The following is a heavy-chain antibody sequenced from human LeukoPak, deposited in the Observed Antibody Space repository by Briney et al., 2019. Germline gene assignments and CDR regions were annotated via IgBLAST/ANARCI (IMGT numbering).Heavy chain of an antibody. J-gene: IGHJ4*02. Sequence: GGSLRLSCAASGFTFSSYWMHWVRQAPGKGLVWVSRINIDGSTSNYADSVKGRFTISRDNAKNAVYLQMSSLRVEDTAVYYCARASGLANPPFAYWGQGTLVTVSS. CDR1: GFTFSSYW. CDR2: INIDGSTS. V-gene: IGHV3-74*01. CDR3: ARASGLANPPFAY. D-gene: IGHD3-16*01.